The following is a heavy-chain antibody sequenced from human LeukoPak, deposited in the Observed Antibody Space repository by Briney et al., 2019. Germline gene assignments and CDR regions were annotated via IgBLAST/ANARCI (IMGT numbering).Heavy chain of an antibody. V-gene: IGHV4-38-2*02. D-gene: IGHD2-15*01. J-gene: IGHJ4*02. CDR3: ARVVVADFDY. CDR2: IYHSGST. Sequence: SGTLSLTCTVSGGSISGYYWSWIRQPPGKGLEWIGSIYHSGSTYYNPSLKSRVTISVDTSKNQFSLKLSSVTAADTAVYYCARVVVADFDYWGQGTLVTVSS. CDR1: GGSISGYY.